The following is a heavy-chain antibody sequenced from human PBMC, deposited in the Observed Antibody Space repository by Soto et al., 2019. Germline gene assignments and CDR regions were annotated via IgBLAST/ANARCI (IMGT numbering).Heavy chain of an antibody. CDR1: GYTFTGYY. Sequence: GASVKVSCKAPGYTFTGYYMHWVRQAPGQGLEWMGWINPNSGGTNYAQKFQGRVTMTRDTSISTAYMELSRLRSDDTAVYYCASRPSVLGVPAVDYWGQGALVTVSS. CDR2: INPNSGGT. D-gene: IGHD2-2*01. V-gene: IGHV1-2*02. J-gene: IGHJ4*02. CDR3: ASRPSVLGVPAVDY.